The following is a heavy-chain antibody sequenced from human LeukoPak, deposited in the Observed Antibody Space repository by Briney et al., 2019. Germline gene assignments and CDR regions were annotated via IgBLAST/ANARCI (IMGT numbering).Heavy chain of an antibody. J-gene: IGHJ4*02. CDR3: ARDSGGWPY. D-gene: IGHD2-15*01. V-gene: IGHV3-7*01. CDR2: IKHDGSEQ. CDR1: GFTLSTYW. Sequence: GGCLRLSCVASGFTLSTYWMSWVRQAPGGGLEWVANIKHDGSEQYYVDSVQGRFTISRDNAKNSRYLEMNSLRAEDTAGYYCARDSGGWPYWGQGTLVTVSS.